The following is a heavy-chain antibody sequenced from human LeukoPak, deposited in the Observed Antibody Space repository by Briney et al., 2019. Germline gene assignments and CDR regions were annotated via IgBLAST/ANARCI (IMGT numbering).Heavy chain of an antibody. V-gene: IGHV4-34*01. CDR1: GGSFSGYY. Sequence: SETLSLTCAVYGGSFSGYYWSWIRQPPGKGLEWIWEINRSGSTNYNPSLKSRVTISVDTSKNQFSLKLSSVTAADTAVYYCARVPYYGSGSAYYYYGMDVWGKGTTVTVSS. D-gene: IGHD3-10*01. CDR2: INRSGST. J-gene: IGHJ6*04. CDR3: ARVPYYGSGSAYYYYGMDV.